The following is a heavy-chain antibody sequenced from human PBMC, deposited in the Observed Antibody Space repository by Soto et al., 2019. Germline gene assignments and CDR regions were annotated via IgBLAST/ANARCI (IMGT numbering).Heavy chain of an antibody. CDR3: ARVVVVAARPHGMDV. CDR2: IYYSGST. D-gene: IGHD2-15*01. CDR1: GGSISSYY. V-gene: IGHV4-59*01. Sequence: QVQLQESGPGLVKPSETLSLTCTVSGGSISSYYWTWIRQSPGKGLAWMGYIYYSGSTNYNPALKSLSTIPVDTSQTQLSLNVSSVTAAATAVYYCARVVVVAARPHGMDVWGQGTTVTVSS. J-gene: IGHJ6*02.